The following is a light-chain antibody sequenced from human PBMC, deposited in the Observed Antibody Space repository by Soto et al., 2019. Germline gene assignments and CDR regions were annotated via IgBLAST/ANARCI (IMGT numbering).Light chain of an antibody. CDR3: QQRNIWPPVT. J-gene: IGKJ5*01. Sequence: EIVMTQSPASLCVSPGERATLSCSSSQSVSSNLAWYQQKPGQAPRLLLYGASNRATGIPDRFSGSGSGTEFTLTISSLEPEDSAVYYCQQRNIWPPVTFGQGTRLEIK. CDR2: GAS. V-gene: IGKV3D-15*01. CDR1: QSVSSN.